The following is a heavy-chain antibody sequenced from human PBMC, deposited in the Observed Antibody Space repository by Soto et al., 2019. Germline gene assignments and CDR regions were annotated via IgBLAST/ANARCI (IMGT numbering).Heavy chain of an antibody. D-gene: IGHD3-10*01. CDR3: ARDQRGGSYGMDV. Sequence: PGESLKISCAASGFTFTSYWMSWVRQAPGKGLEWVAIINQDGSEKNSVASVKGRFTISRDNAKTPVYLEMTSLRVEDTAVYYCARDQRGGSYGMDVWGQGTTVTVSS. J-gene: IGHJ6*02. CDR1: GFTFTSYW. V-gene: IGHV3-7*01. CDR2: INQDGSEK.